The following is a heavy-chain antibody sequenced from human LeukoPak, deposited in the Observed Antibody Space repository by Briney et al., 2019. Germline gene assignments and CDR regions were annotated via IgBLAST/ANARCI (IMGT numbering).Heavy chain of an antibody. D-gene: IGHD3-22*01. Sequence: QPGGSLRLSCAASGFTFSSYAMHWVRQAPGEGLEWVAVMWDDGTHEHYVESVKGRFTISRDNGKRTLYLQMDSLRAEDTAVYYCARLRYYYDSSGYHYNYYYMDVWGKGTTVTVSS. CDR2: MWDDGTHE. V-gene: IGHV3-33*08. CDR1: GFTFSSYA. CDR3: ARLRYYYDSSGYHYNYYYMDV. J-gene: IGHJ6*03.